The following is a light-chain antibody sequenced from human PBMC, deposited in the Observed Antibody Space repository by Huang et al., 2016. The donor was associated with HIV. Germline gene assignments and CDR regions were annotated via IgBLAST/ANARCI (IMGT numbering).Light chain of an antibody. CDR1: QRVSNN. CDR2: GAS. V-gene: IGKV3-15*01. J-gene: IGKJ5*01. CDR3: QQYNNWPPIT. Sequence: EIVMRQSPATLSVSPGERATLSCRASQRVSNNFAWYQQKPGKPPRLLIYGASTRATGIPARCSGSGSGTEFTLTISSLQSEDSAVYYCQQYNNWPPITFGQGTRLEIK.